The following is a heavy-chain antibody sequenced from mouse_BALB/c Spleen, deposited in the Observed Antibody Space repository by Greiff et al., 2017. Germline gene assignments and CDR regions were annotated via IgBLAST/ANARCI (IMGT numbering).Heavy chain of an antibody. CDR1: GFSLTSYG. CDR3: ARRGITRGYFDY. Sequence: VQLQESGPGLVQPSQSLSITCTVSGFSLTSYGVYWVRQSPGKGLEWLGVIWSGGSTDYNAAFISRLSISKDNSKSQVFFKMNSLQANDTAIYYCARRGITRGYFDYWGQGTTLTVSS. J-gene: IGHJ2*01. D-gene: IGHD2-4*01. CDR2: IWSGGST. V-gene: IGHV2-2*02.